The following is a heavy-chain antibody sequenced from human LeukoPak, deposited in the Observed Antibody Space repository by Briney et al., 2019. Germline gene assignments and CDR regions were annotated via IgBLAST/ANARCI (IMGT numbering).Heavy chain of an antibody. V-gene: IGHV1-8*01. J-gene: IGHJ6*02. CDR2: MNPNSGNT. CDR3: ARGGTLVQGITVLYGMDV. CDR1: GYTFTSYD. Sequence: ASVKVSCKTSGYTFTSYDINWVRQATGQGLEWMGWMNPNSGNTAYAPKFQGRVTMTRDTSISTAYMELSSLRSEDTAVYYCARGGTLVQGITVLYGMDVWGQGTTVTVPS. D-gene: IGHD3-10*01.